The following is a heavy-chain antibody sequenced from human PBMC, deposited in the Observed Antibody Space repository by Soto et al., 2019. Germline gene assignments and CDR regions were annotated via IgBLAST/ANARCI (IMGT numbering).Heavy chain of an antibody. V-gene: IGHV1-3*05. J-gene: IGHJ4*02. D-gene: IGHD3-22*01. CDR3: TRDYYDSSGYYPKFDY. Sequence: QVQLVQSGAEEKRPGASVTVSCKASGYTFTYYTMHWVRQAPGQSLEWMGWINVGDGNTKYSPNFQGRITITRDTSASTVYMELSSLRSEDTAVYFCTRDYYDSSGYYPKFDYWGQGTLVTVSS. CDR2: INVGDGNT. CDR1: GYTFTYYT.